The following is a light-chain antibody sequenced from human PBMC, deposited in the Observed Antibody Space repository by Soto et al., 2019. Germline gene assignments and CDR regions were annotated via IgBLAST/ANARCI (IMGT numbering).Light chain of an antibody. CDR1: IIGSKS. J-gene: IGLJ3*02. CDR3: QVWDSSSDHWV. Sequence: SYELTQPPSVSVAPGQTASITCGGNIIGSKSVHWYQQKSGQAPVLVVYDDSDRPSGLPERVSGSNSGNTATLTIIRVEAGDEADYYCQVWDSSSDHWVFGGGTQLTVL. V-gene: IGLV3-21*02. CDR2: DDS.